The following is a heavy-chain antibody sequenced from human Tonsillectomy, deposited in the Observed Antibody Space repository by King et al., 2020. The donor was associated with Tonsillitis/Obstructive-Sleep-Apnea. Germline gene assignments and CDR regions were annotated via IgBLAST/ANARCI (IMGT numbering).Heavy chain of an antibody. CDR2: ISGSGGST. CDR3: AKDVIVVVPAAIEVVWFDP. V-gene: IGHV3-23*04. Sequence: VQLVESGGGLVQPGGSLRISCAASGFTFSSYAMSWVRQAPGKGLEWVSAISGSGGSTYYADSVKGRFTISRDNSKNTLYLQMNSLRAEDTAVYYCAKDVIVVVPAAIEVVWFDPWGQGTLVTVSS. J-gene: IGHJ5*02. CDR1: GFTFSSYA. D-gene: IGHD2-2*02.